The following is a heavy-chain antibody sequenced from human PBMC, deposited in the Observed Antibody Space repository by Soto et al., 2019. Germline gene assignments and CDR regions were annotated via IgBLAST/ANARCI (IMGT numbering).Heavy chain of an antibody. D-gene: IGHD3-22*01. CDR3: VKWHTSNFDSLPFTGFDF. CDR2: MSGDGRT. J-gene: IGHJ4*02. V-gene: IGHV3-23*01. Sequence: LRLSCVGSGFTFSDSVMAWVRQAPGKGLEWLSVMSGDGRTRYALSVTGRFTISRDNSKNTLYLQMRSLRAEDAAAYYCVKWHTSNFDSLPFTGFDFWGQRTQVTVSS. CDR1: GFTFSDSV.